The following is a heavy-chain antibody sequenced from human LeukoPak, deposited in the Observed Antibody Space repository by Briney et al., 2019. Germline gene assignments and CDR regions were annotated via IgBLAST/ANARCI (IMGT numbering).Heavy chain of an antibody. CDR1: GFTFSTSS. CDR2: ISTSSTI. D-gene: IGHD5-12*01. Sequence: GGSLRLSRAASGFTFSTSSFNWVRQAPGKGLEWISYISTSSTINYADSVRGRFTISRDNAKSSLSLQMNSLRAEDTAVYYCAKLYSGYDLNPDAFDIWGQGTMVTVSS. CDR3: AKLYSGYDLNPDAFDI. J-gene: IGHJ3*02. V-gene: IGHV3-48*04.